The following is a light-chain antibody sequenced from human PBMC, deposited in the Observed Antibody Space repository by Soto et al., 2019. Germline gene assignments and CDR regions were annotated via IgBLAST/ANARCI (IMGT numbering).Light chain of an antibody. CDR2: GAS. J-gene: IGKJ2*01. CDR3: QQSNNWPYT. V-gene: IGKV3-15*01. CDR1: QSVSDN. Sequence: EIVMTQSPATLSVSPGERATLSCRASQSVSDNLVWYQQKPGQAPRLLIYGASTRATGIPARFSGSGSGTEFTLTISSLQSEDFAVYYCQQSNNWPYTFGQGTKLDIK.